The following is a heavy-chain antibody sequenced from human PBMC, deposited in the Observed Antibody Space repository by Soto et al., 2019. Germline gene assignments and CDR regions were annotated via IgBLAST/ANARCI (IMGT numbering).Heavy chain of an antibody. J-gene: IGHJ6*02. CDR2: ISGSGGST. V-gene: IGHV3-23*04. D-gene: IGHD3-10*01. CDR1: GFTFRTYA. CDR3: AKFGGLDV. Sequence: EVQLVESGGGLVQPGGSLRLSCAASGFTFRTYALIWVRQAPGKGLEWVSRISGSGGSTDYADCVKGRFTISRDNSKNTVYLQMNSLRAVDTAVYYCAKFGGLDVWGQGTTVTVSS.